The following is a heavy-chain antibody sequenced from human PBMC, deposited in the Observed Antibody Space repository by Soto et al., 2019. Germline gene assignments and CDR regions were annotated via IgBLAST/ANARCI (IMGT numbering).Heavy chain of an antibody. D-gene: IGHD6-19*01. Sequence: QVQLLQSGAEVKKPGSSVRVSCEASGGTFRTYAISWVRQAPGQGLEWMGEIIPIFGKVNYAQKFQGGVTITADESTTTVYMDLRSLTSEDTAVYYCAKGAVAGTPTSYYYYGMDVWGQGTTVTVS. CDR1: GGTFRTYA. CDR2: IIPIFGKV. V-gene: IGHV1-69*12. J-gene: IGHJ6*02. CDR3: AKGAVAGTPTSYYYYGMDV.